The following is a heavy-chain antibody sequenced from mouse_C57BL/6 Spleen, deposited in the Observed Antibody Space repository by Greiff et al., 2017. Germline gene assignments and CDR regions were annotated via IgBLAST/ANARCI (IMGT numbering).Heavy chain of an antibody. CDR1: GFNIKDYY. CDR2: IDPEDGET. CDR3: ASGIYYYGSSYHWYFDV. V-gene: IGHV14-2*01. Sequence: VQLQQSGAELVKPGASVTLSCTASGFNIKDYYMHWVKQRTEQGLEWIGRIDPEDGETKYAPKFQGKATITADTSSNTAYLQLSSLTSEDTAVYYCASGIYYYGSSYHWYFDVWGTGTTVTVSS. D-gene: IGHD1-1*01. J-gene: IGHJ1*03.